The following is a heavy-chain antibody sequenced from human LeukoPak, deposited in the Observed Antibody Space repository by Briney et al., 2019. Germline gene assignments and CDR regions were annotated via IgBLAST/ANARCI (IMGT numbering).Heavy chain of an antibody. D-gene: IGHD3-10*01. CDR1: GGSISSHY. Sequence: SETLSLTCTVSGGSISSHYWNWIRQPPGKGLEWIGYIYYSGSTNYNPSLKSRVTMSVDTSKNQFSLKLSSVTAADTAVYYCARDPSSFGGRFDPWGQGTLVAVSS. V-gene: IGHV4-59*11. J-gene: IGHJ5*02. CDR2: IYYSGST. CDR3: ARDPSSFGGRFDP.